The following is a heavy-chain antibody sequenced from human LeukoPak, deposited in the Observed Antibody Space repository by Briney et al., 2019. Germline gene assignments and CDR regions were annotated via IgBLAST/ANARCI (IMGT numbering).Heavy chain of an antibody. Sequence: SETLSLTCTVSVGSISGNYWTWIRQPPGKGLDYIGHVFYTGSTNYSPSLKSRVTISIDTSKSHFSLKLTSVTAPDTGVYYCARAVAVAGTFKFDFWGQGTLVTVSS. V-gene: IGHV4-59*01. CDR2: VFYTGST. D-gene: IGHD6-19*01. CDR1: VGSISGNY. CDR3: ARAVAVAGTFKFDF. J-gene: IGHJ4*02.